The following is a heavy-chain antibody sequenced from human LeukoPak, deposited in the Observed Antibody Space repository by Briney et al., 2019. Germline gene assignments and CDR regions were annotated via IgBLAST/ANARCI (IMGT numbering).Heavy chain of an antibody. J-gene: IGHJ3*02. CDR2: ISAYNGNT. CDR3: ARGRLRYFDWLPDAFDI. D-gene: IGHD3-9*01. V-gene: IGHV1-18*01. CDR1: GYTFTSYG. Sequence: GALVKVSCKASGYTFTSYGISWVRQAPGQGLEWMGWISAYNGNTNYAQKLQGRVTMTTDTSTSTAYMELRSLRSDDTAVYYCARGRLRYFDWLPDAFDIWGQGTMVTVSS.